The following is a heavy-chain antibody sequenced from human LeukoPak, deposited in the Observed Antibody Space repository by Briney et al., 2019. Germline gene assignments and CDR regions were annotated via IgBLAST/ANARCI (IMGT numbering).Heavy chain of an antibody. CDR1: GFSFRSYA. V-gene: IGHV3-30*04. CDR2: IAYDGSTK. J-gene: IGHJ4*02. CDR3: AKSYCSGGSCYSWSVDY. D-gene: IGHD2-15*01. Sequence: PGGSLRLSCAASGFSFRSYAMHWVRQAPGKGLEWVAVIAYDGSTKYYADSVKGRFTISRVNSHNTVDLQMNSLTAEDMAVYFCAKSYCSGGSCYSWSVDYWGQGTLVTVSP.